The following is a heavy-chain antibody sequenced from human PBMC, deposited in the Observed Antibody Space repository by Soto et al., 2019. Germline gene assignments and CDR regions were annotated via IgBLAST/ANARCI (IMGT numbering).Heavy chain of an antibody. Sequence: DVHLVESGGGLVQPGGSLRLSCTASGFIFSNYEMNWVRQAPGKGLEWVAYISVSGRTIYYADSVKGRFTISRDNAKKSLFFQMDSLRAEDTAVYHCARDGSRDTPLAGLYTWFDPWGQGTQVTVSS. CDR2: ISVSGRTI. D-gene: IGHD5-18*01. CDR3: ARDGSRDTPLAGLYTWFDP. CDR1: GFIFSNYE. V-gene: IGHV3-48*03. J-gene: IGHJ5*02.